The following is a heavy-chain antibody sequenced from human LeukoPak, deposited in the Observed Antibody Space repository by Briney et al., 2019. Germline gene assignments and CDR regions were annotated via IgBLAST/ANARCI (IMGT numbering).Heavy chain of an antibody. CDR2: IYYSGST. CDR3: ARVTYQLLYYFDY. V-gene: IGHV4-39*01. Sequence: PSETLSLTCTVSGGSISSSSYYWGWIRQPPGKGLEWIGSIYYSGSTYYNPSLKSRVTISVDTSKNQFSLKLSFVTAADTAVYYCARVTYQLLYYFDYWGQGTLVTVSS. D-gene: IGHD2-2*01. J-gene: IGHJ4*02. CDR1: GGSISSSSYY.